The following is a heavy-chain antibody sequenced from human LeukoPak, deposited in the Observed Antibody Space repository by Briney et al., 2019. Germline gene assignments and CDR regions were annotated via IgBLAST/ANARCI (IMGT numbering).Heavy chain of an antibody. CDR1: GFIFSAYY. V-gene: IGHV3-11*01. CDR3: ARDLRWLQLDY. CDR2: ISSSGSTF. Sequence: GGSLRLSCTASGFIFSAYYMIWIRQAPGKGLEWVSYISSSGSTFYQADSVKGRFTISRDNAKNSLYLQMNSLRVEDTAVYYCARDLRWLQLDYWGQGTLVTVSS. J-gene: IGHJ4*02. D-gene: IGHD5-24*01.